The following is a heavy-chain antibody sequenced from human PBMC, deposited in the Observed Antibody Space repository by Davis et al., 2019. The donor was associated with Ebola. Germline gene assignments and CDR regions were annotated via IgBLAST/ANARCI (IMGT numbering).Heavy chain of an antibody. J-gene: IGHJ4*02. D-gene: IGHD3-10*01. CDR3: AKIEAYGSGNYFEY. CDR1: GFTFSNFA. CDR2: SSGSGVST. Sequence: GESLKISCAASGFTFSNFAMTWVRQAPGKGLEWVSGSSGSGVSTYYADSVKGRFTISRDTSTVYLQMNSLRVEDTAVYYCAKIEAYGSGNYFEYWGQGTLVTVSS. V-gene: IGHV3-23*01.